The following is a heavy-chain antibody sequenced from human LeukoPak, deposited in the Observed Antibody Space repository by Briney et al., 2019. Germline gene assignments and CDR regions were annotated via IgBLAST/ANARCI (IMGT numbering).Heavy chain of an antibody. CDR1: GGSISSSSYY. CDR2: INHSGST. D-gene: IGHD2-8*01. V-gene: IGHV4-39*07. J-gene: IGHJ5*02. CDR3: ASRMRRPRRWFDP. Sequence: PSETLSLTCTVSGGSISSSSYYWGWIRQPPGKGLEWIGEINHSGSTNYNPSLKSRVTISVDTSKNQFSLKLSSVTAADTAVYYCASRMRRPRRWFDPWGQGTLVTVSS.